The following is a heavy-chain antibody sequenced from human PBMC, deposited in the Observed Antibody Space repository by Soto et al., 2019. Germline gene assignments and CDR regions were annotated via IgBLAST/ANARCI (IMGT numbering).Heavy chain of an antibody. V-gene: IGHV3-30-3*01. J-gene: IGHJ4*02. CDR2: MSYDGSQK. D-gene: IGHD6-13*01. CDR3: AIAKSSSWHNFDY. Sequence: QVQLVESGGGVVQPGRSLRLSCAASGFIFSTYTMHWVRQAPGKGLEWLTVMSYDGSQKYYADSVKGRLTISRENSKNTPYLQMTSLRAEDTAVYHCAIAKSSSWHNFDYWGQGTLVTVSS. CDR1: GFIFSTYT.